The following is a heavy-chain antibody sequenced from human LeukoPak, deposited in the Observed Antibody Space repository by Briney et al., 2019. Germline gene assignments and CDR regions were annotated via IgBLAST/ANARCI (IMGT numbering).Heavy chain of an antibody. D-gene: IGHD3-3*01. CDR2: IYTSGST. Sequence: PSETLSLTCTVSGGSISSGSYYWSWIRQPAGKGLEWIGRIYTSGSTNYNPSLKSRVTISVDTSKNQFSLKLSSVTAADTAVYYCARVGKRLRFFFKVEQVSYYFDYWGQGTLVTVSS. CDR3: ARVGKRLRFFFKVEQVSYYFDY. V-gene: IGHV4-61*02. J-gene: IGHJ4*02. CDR1: GGSISSGSYY.